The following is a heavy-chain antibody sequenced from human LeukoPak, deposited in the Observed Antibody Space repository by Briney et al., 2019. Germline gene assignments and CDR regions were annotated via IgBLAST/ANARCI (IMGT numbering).Heavy chain of an antibody. CDR1: GFAFNTYA. Sequence: PGGSLRLSCAASGFAFNTYAMHWVRQAPGQGLEWVALIWHGGSHKFYSNSVRGQFTISRDNYKNTVSLQMNNQRPEDTAVYCAREIFGSGSYPDFWGQGTLVTVSS. J-gene: IGHJ4*02. CDR2: IWHGGSHK. V-gene: IGHV3-33*01. D-gene: IGHD3-10*01. CDR3: AREIFGSGSYPDF.